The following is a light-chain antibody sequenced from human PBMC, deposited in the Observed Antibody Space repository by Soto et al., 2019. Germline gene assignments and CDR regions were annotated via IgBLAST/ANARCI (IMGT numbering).Light chain of an antibody. Sequence: VMTQAPATLSVSPGERATLSCRASQTINNNVAWYQLKDGQVPRLVIYGASTRATDIPARFSGSGSGTDFTLTISSLQSEDFAEYHCQQYNNSPQKFCQGTKG. CDR2: GAS. J-gene: IGKJ1*01. V-gene: IGKV3-15*01. CDR1: QTINNN. CDR3: QQYNNSPQK.